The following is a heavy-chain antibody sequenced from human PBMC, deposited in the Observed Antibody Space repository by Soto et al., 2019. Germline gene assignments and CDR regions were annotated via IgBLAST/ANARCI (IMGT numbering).Heavy chain of an antibody. CDR3: ARLAAAGTGMRH. CDR2: ISGYNGDT. D-gene: IGHD6-13*01. J-gene: IGHJ4*02. V-gene: IGHV1-18*01. CDR1: GYTFSSYG. Sequence: ASVKVSCKTSGYTFSSYGINWVRQAPEEGLDWVGWISGYNGDTDYAQKFHGRVTLTTDTSTRTAYLELRSLSSDDTAVYYCARLAAAGTGMRHWGQGTQVTVSS.